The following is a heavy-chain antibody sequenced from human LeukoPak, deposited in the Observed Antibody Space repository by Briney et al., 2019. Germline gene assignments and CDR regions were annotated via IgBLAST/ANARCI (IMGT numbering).Heavy chain of an antibody. CDR3: AKDRGGEVATGY. D-gene: IGHD4-17*01. CDR2: ISGSGGTT. Sequence: GGSLRLSCAASGFTFSSDAMSWVRQAPGRGPEWVSAISGSGGTTYYADSVKGRLTISKDSSKNTLYLQMNSLIAEDTAIYYCAKDRGGEVATGYWGQGTLVIVSS. J-gene: IGHJ4*02. V-gene: IGHV3-23*01. CDR1: GFTFSSDA.